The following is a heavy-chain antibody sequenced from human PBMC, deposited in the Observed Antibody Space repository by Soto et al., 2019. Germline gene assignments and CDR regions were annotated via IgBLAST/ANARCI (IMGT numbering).Heavy chain of an antibody. D-gene: IGHD3-22*01. CDR2: INPNSGGT. CDR1: GYTFTGYY. Sequence: ASVKVSGKASGYTFTGYYMHWVRQAPGQGLEWMGWINPNSGGTNYAQKFQGRVTMTRDTSISTAYMELSRLRSDDTAVYYCARVFQYYDSSGLNWFDPWGQGTLVTVSS. J-gene: IGHJ5*02. CDR3: ARVFQYYDSSGLNWFDP. V-gene: IGHV1-2*02.